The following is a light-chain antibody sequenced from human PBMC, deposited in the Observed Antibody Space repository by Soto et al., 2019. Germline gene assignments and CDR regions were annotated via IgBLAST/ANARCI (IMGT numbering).Light chain of an antibody. CDR3: QQYGSSPPWT. V-gene: IGKV3-20*01. CDR1: QSVSNNY. CDR2: GAS. Sequence: IVLSLSPCTLSLSTGERATLSCRASQSVSNNYLAWYQQKPGQAPRLLIYGASSRATGIPDRLSGSGSGTDFTLTISRLEPEDFAVYYCQQYGSSPPWTFGQGTKVDIK. J-gene: IGKJ1*01.